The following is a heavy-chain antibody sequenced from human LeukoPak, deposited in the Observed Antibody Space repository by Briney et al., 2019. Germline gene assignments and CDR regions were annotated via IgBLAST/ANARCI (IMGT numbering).Heavy chain of an antibody. Sequence: GGSLRLSCAASGFTFSSYGMHWVRQAPGKGLEWVAVISYDGSNKYYADSVKGRFTISRDNSKNTLYLQMNSLRAEDTAVYYCAKVGVVVVPAAESYGYWGQGTLVTVSS. D-gene: IGHD2-2*01. CDR3: AKVGVVVVPAAESYGY. V-gene: IGHV3-30*18. CDR1: GFTFSSYG. CDR2: ISYDGSNK. J-gene: IGHJ4*02.